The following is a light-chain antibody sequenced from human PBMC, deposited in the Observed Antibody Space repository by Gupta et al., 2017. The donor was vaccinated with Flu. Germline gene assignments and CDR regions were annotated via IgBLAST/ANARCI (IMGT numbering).Light chain of an antibody. V-gene: IGKV1-12*01. CDR2: AAS. Sequence: DIQMTQSPSSVSASVGDTVTVTCRASQVVHSHLGWYQQKPGKAPKLLIFAASTLQGGVPARFSGSGSETDFTLTITSLQPEDSATYYCQQAYSIPLTFGGGSKVEI. CDR3: QQAYSIPLT. J-gene: IGKJ4*01. CDR1: QVVHSH.